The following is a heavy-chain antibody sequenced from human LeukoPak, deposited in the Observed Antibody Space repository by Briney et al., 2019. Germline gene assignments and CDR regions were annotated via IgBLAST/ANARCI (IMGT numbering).Heavy chain of an antibody. J-gene: IGHJ5*02. CDR3: ARGVVVAGIITWFDL. V-gene: IGHV5-51*01. Sequence: GESLKISCKGPGYSFPTHWIAWVRQMPGKGLECMGIIYPGDSDTRYSPSFQGQVTFSADKSISTAYLQWSSLKASDTAMYYCARGVVVAGIITWFDLWGQGTLVTVSS. CDR1: GYSFPTHW. D-gene: IGHD2-15*01. CDR2: IYPGDSDT.